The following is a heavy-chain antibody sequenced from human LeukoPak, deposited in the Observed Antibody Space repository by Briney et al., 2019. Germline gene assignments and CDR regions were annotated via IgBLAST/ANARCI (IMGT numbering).Heavy chain of an antibody. Sequence: KPSETLSLTCTVSGGSMVSYYWGWIRQPPGKGLEWIGYIYYSGSTNYNPSLKSRATISVDTSKNLFSLKLSSVTAADTAVYYCARVRQQVVHDAFDIWGQGTMVIASS. CDR2: IYYSGST. CDR1: GGSMVSYY. CDR3: ARVRQQVVHDAFDI. D-gene: IGHD6-13*01. J-gene: IGHJ3*02. V-gene: IGHV4-59*01.